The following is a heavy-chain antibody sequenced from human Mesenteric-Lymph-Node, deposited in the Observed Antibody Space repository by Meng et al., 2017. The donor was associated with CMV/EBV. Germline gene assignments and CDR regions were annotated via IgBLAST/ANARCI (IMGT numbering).Heavy chain of an antibody. D-gene: IGHD5-18*01. V-gene: IGHV3-30-3*01. Sequence: GESLKISCGGSGFTFGLYWMNWVRQAPGKGLEWVAVISFRGNLKYYADSVKGRFTVSRDNAARTVSLQMNSLRPDDMAVYFCARAQGHVDSPMLYFDDWGQGTLVTVSS. CDR1: GFTFGLYW. J-gene: IGHJ4*02. CDR2: ISFRGNLK. CDR3: ARAQGHVDSPMLYFDD.